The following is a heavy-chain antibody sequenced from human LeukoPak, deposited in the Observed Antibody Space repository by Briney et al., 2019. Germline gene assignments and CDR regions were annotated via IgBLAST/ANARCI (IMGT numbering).Heavy chain of an antibody. CDR2: IIPIFGTA. Sequence: SVKVSCKASGGTFSSYAISWVRQAPGQGLEWMGGIIPIFGTANYAQKFQGRVTITTDESTSTAYMELSSLRSEDTAVYYCASRRWDDSDFDYWGQGTLVTVSS. V-gene: IGHV1-69*05. J-gene: IGHJ4*02. D-gene: IGHD1-26*01. CDR3: ASRRWDDSDFDY. CDR1: GGTFSSYA.